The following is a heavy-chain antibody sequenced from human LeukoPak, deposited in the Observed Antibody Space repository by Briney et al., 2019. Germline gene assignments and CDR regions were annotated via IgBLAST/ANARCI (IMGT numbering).Heavy chain of an antibody. D-gene: IGHD3-22*01. CDR3: ARVRVYYDSSGYPPYYFDY. CDR2: IYSSGNT. V-gene: IGHV4-59*01. Sequence: SETLSLTCIVSGGSISSYYWSWIRQPPGKGLEWIGYIYSSGNTNYNPSLKSRVTISVDTSKNQFSLKLSSVTAADTAVYYCARVRVYYDSSGYPPYYFDYWGQGTLVTVSS. J-gene: IGHJ4*02. CDR1: GGSISSYY.